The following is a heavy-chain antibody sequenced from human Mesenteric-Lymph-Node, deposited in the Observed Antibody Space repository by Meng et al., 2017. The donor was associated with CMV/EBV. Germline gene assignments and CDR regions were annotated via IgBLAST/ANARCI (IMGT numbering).Heavy chain of an antibody. V-gene: IGHV3-7*01. CDR3: ASRDYYYFNMDV. CDR2: IKQDGSEK. CDR1: GFIFNNYW. J-gene: IGHJ6*02. D-gene: IGHD3-10*01. Sequence: GESLKISCAASGFIFNNYWMHWVRQAPGKGLEWVANIKQDGSEKYYVDSVKGRFTISRDNAKKSLYLQMNSLRTEDTAVYYCASRDYYYFNMDVWGQGTTVTVSS.